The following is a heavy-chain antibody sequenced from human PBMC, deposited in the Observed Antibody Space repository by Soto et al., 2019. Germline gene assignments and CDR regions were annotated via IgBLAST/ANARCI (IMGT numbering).Heavy chain of an antibody. D-gene: IGHD1-26*01. V-gene: IGHV1-18*01. Sequence: QVQLVQSGPEVKKPGASVKVSCEASGYTFTTSGISWVRQAPGQGLEWMGWISTYNGDTNSAQKFQGRVTMTADTYTGTAYMEVMSLKSDDTAVYYCARQGSWPYYYDGLDVWGQGTTVTVSS. CDR2: ISTYNGDT. CDR3: ARQGSWPYYYDGLDV. CDR1: GYTFTTSG. J-gene: IGHJ6*02.